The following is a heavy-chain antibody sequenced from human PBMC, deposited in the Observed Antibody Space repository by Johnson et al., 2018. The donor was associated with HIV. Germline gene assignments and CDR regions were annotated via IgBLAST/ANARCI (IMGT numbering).Heavy chain of an antibody. CDR3: ARERGISGGFDI. D-gene: IGHD2-15*01. V-gene: IGHV3-66*01. Sequence: VQLVESGGGLVQPGGSLRLSCAASGFTVSSNYMSWVRQAPGKGLEWVSVIYSGGNTYYADSVKGRFTISRDNSKNTLYLQMNSLRVEETAVYYCARERGISGGFDIWGQGTMVTVSS. CDR1: GFTVSSNY. J-gene: IGHJ3*02. CDR2: IYSGGNT.